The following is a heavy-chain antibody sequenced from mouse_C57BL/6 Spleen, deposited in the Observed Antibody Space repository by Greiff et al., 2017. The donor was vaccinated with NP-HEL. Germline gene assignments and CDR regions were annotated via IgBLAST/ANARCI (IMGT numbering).Heavy chain of an antibody. Sequence: EVQLQQSGPELVKPGASVKISCKASGYTFTDYYMNWVKQSHGKSLEWIGDINPNNGGTSYNQKFKGKATLTVDKSSSTAYMELRSLTSEDSAVYYCARERIRPFNAMDYWGQGTSVTVSS. J-gene: IGHJ4*01. CDR3: ARERIRPFNAMDY. D-gene: IGHD2-12*01. CDR2: INPNNGGT. V-gene: IGHV1-26*01. CDR1: GYTFTDYY.